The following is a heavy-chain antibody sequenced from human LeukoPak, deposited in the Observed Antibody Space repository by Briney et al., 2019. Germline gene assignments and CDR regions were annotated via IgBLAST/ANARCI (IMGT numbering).Heavy chain of an antibody. CDR2: ITGSSSYI. J-gene: IGHJ4*02. Sequence: GGSLRPSCAASGFTFRSYSMNWVRQAPGKGLEWVSSITGSSSYIYYADSVKGRFTISRDNAKNSLYLQMNSLRAEDTAVYYCARVLGSSEDYVWGSYRFWGQGTLVAVSS. D-gene: IGHD3-16*02. V-gene: IGHV3-21*01. CDR1: GFTFRSYS. CDR3: ARVLGSSEDYVWGSYRF.